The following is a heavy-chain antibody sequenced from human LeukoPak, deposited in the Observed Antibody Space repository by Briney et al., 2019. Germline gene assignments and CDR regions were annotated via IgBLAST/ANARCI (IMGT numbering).Heavy chain of an antibody. J-gene: IGHJ3*02. D-gene: IGHD1-26*01. Sequence: GASVKVSCKASGCTFTGYYMHWVRQAPGQGLEWMGRINPNSGGTNYAQKFQGRVTMTRDTSISTAYMALSRLRSDDTAVYYCAREWELRFAFDIWGQGTMVSVSS. CDR2: INPNSGGT. CDR1: GCTFTGYY. CDR3: AREWELRFAFDI. V-gene: IGHV1-2*06.